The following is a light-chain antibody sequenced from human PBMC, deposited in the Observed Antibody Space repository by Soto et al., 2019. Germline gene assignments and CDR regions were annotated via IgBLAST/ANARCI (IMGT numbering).Light chain of an antibody. Sequence: DIQMTQSPSSLSASVGDSVTITCRASQRISNYLNWYQQKPGKAPKLLIHGASSLESGVPSRFSGSGSGTDFTLTIGSLQAEDFASYYCQQGYTTPLTFGGGTKLEIK. J-gene: IGKJ4*01. CDR1: QRISNY. V-gene: IGKV1-39*01. CDR3: QQGYTTPLT. CDR2: GAS.